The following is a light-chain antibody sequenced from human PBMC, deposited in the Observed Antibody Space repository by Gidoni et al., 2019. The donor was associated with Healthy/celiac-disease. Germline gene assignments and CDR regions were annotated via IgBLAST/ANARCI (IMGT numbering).Light chain of an antibody. Sequence: DIQMTQSPSTLSASVGDRVTITCRASQSISSWLAWYQQKPGKAPKLLIHKASRLESGVPSRFSGSGSGTEFTLTISSLQPDDFATYYCQQYNTYSTFXQXTKLEIK. CDR2: KAS. CDR1: QSISSW. V-gene: IGKV1-5*03. J-gene: IGKJ2*01. CDR3: QQYNTYST.